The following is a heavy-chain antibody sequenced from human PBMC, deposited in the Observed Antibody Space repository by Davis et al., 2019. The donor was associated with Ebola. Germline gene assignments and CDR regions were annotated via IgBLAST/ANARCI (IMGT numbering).Heavy chain of an antibody. V-gene: IGHV4-59*01. Sequence: SETLSLTCTVSGDSINTYHWSWFRQSPGKGLEWIGYIHSSGNINYNPFFSSRLTMSIDPSSNRFSLRLTSVTTADTAVYYCARHRLYYYDNSGYSTRNWFDPWGQGTLVTVSS. CDR1: GDSINTYH. J-gene: IGHJ5*02. CDR3: ARHRLYYYDNSGYSTRNWFDP. CDR2: IHSSGNI. D-gene: IGHD3-22*01.